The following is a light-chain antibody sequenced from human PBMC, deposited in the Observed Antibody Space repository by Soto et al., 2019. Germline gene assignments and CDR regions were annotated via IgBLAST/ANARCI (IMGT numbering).Light chain of an antibody. CDR2: EVS. V-gene: IGLV2-14*01. CDR1: SSDVGGYNY. CDR3: SSYTSSSTDV. Sequence: QYALTQPASVSGSPGQSITISCAGTSSDVGGYNYVSWYQQHPDKAPKLMIYEVSRRPSGVSNRFSGSKSGNTASLTISGLQAEDEADYYCSSYTSSSTDVFGTGTKVTVL. J-gene: IGLJ1*01.